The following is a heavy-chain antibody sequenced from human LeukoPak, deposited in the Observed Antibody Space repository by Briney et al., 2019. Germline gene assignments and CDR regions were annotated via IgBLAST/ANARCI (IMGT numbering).Heavy chain of an antibody. Sequence: QPGGSLRLSCAASGFTFDDYAMHWVRQAPGKGLEWVSGISWNSGSIGYADSVKGRFTISRDNAKNSLYLQMNSLRAEDTALYYCAKDSGYDDYYFDYWGQGTLVTVSS. CDR3: AKDSGYDDYYFDY. D-gene: IGHD5-12*01. J-gene: IGHJ4*02. CDR2: ISWNSGSI. CDR1: GFTFDDYA. V-gene: IGHV3-9*01.